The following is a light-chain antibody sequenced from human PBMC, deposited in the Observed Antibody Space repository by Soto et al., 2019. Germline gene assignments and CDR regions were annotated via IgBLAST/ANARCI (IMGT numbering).Light chain of an antibody. Sequence: DIVLKQSPSILSLSPVERSSLSWVPIQSISSSFLAWYQQKPGQAPRLLIYGASSRATGIPDRFSGTGSETDFTLTISRLEPEDFAVYYCQQYDNSPITFGQGTRLEIK. CDR1: QSISSSF. J-gene: IGKJ5*01. CDR2: GAS. CDR3: QQYDNSPIT. V-gene: IGKV3-20*01.